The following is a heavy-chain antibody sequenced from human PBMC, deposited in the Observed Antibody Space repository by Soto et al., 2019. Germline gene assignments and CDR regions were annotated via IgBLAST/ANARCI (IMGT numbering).Heavy chain of an antibody. CDR3: ARVTRDFGAYEVYGVDAFDL. V-gene: IGHV4-30-4*08. J-gene: IGHJ3*01. D-gene: IGHD4-17*01. CDR2: INYSGTT. CDR1: GASISNANYY. Sequence: QVQLQQSGPGLVKPSQTLSLICTVSGASISNANYYWSWIRQPPGKGLEWIGNINYSGTTYLNPSRGSRVTVSVDTSNHQFSLRLSSATAADTAVYFCARVTRDFGAYEVYGVDAFDLWGQGTMVTVSP.